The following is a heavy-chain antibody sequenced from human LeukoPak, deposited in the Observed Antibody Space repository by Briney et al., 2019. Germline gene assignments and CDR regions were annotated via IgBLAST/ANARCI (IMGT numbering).Heavy chain of an antibody. CDR2: IYYSGST. CDR1: GGSISSYY. CDR3: AREYYYDSSGYPYYFDY. J-gene: IGHJ4*02. V-gene: IGHV4-59*01. D-gene: IGHD3-22*01. Sequence: SETLSLTCTVSGGSISSYYWSWIRQPPGKGLVWIGYIYYSGSTNYNPSLKSRVTISVDTSKNQFSLKLSSVTAADTAVYYCAREYYYDSSGYPYYFDYWGQGTLVTVSS.